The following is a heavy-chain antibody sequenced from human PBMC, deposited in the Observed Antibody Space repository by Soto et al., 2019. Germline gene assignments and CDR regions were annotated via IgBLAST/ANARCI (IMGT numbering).Heavy chain of an antibody. V-gene: IGHV2-5*02. CDR2: IYWDDDK. Sequence: QITLKESGPTLVKPTQTLTLTCTFSGFSLSTSGVGVGWIRQPPGKALEWLALIYWDDDKRYSPYLKSRLTITKDTTKIQVVHTMPNMDPADTATSYCAHSAISDWIDPWGQGTLVTVSS. CDR1: GFSLSTSGVG. D-gene: IGHD2-2*02. J-gene: IGHJ5*02. CDR3: AHSAISDWIDP.